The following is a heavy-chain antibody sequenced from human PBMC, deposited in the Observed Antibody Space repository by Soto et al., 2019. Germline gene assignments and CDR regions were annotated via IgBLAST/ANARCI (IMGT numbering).Heavy chain of an antibody. CDR3: ARGSSSVFYYGMDV. D-gene: IGHD6-6*01. CDR2: TYYRSKWYN. CDR1: WYRVSSNSAA. V-gene: IGHV6-1*01. Sequence: SKALSLTCAISWYRVSSNSAACTWIRQSPSRGLEWLGRTYYRSKWYNDYAVSVKSRITINPDTSKNQFSLQLNSVTPEDTAVYYCARGSSSVFYYGMDVWGQGTTVTVS. J-gene: IGHJ6*02.